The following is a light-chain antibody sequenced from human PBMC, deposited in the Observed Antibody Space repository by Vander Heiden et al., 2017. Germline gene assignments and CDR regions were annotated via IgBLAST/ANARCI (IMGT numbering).Light chain of an antibody. CDR1: QDISNY. Sequence: DIHMTQSPSSLSASLGDRVTITCQASQDISNYLNWYQQKPGKAPKLLIYDASNLEKGVPSRFSGSGSGTDFTFTISSLQPEDIATYYCQQYDNLPRTFGQGTKVEIK. CDR3: QQYDNLPRT. CDR2: DAS. J-gene: IGKJ1*01. V-gene: IGKV1-33*01.